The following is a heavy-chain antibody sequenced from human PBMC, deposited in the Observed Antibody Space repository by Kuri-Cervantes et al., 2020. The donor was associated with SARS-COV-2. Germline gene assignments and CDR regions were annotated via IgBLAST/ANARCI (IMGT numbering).Heavy chain of an antibody. Sequence: SVKVSCKASGDTFTSYGISWVRQAPGQGLEWRGGIIPIFGTANYAQKFQGRVTITADESTSTAYMELSSLRSEDTAVYYCAREGVRFLEWLKIQWHYGMDVWGQGTTVTVSS. CDR3: AREGVRFLEWLKIQWHYGMDV. CDR2: IIPIFGTA. CDR1: GDTFTSYG. V-gene: IGHV1-69*13. D-gene: IGHD3-3*01. J-gene: IGHJ6*02.